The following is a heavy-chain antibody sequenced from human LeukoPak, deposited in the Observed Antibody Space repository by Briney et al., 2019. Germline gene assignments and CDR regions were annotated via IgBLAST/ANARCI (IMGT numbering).Heavy chain of an antibody. V-gene: IGHV3-7*01. D-gene: IGHD3-22*01. CDR1: GFTFSSYA. Sequence: PGGSLRLSCAASGFTFSSYAMSWVRQAPGKGLEWVANIKQDGSEKYYVDSVKGRFTTSRDNAKNSLYLQMNSLRAEDTAVYYCARVEDSSGYRSYWGQGTLVTVSS. CDR2: IKQDGSEK. J-gene: IGHJ4*02. CDR3: ARVEDSSGYRSY.